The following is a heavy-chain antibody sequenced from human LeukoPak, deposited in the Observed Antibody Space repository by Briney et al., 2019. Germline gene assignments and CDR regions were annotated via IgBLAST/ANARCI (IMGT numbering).Heavy chain of an antibody. Sequence: GSSVKVSCKASGGTFSSYAFNWVRQAPGQGLEWMGGIIPILGTTKYAQLFQGRVTITADESTSTAYMELSSLISEDTAVYYCARDRGYCGSTSCYFDYWGQGTLVTVSS. J-gene: IGHJ4*02. V-gene: IGHV1-69*01. D-gene: IGHD2-2*01. CDR3: ARDRGYCGSTSCYFDY. CDR2: IIPILGTT. CDR1: GGTFSSYA.